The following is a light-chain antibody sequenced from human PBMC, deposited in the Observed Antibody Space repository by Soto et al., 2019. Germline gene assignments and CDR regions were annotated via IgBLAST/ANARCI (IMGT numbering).Light chain of an antibody. CDR2: DVS. CDR3: SSYTSSSTPVV. J-gene: IGLJ2*01. Sequence: QSVLTQPASASGSPGQSITISCTGTSSDVGGYNYVSWYQQHPGKAPKLMIYDVSNRPSGVSNRFSGSKSGNTASLTISGLQAEDEADYYCSSYTSSSTPVVFGGGTKVTV. CDR1: SSDVGGYNY. V-gene: IGLV2-14*01.